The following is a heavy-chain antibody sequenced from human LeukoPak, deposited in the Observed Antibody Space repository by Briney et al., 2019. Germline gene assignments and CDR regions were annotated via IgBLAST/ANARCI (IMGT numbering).Heavy chain of an antibody. CDR3: ARFWSGFDF. D-gene: IGHD3-3*01. V-gene: IGHV4-59*01. Sequence: SETLSLTCTVSGGSINNYKWTWVRRPPGKGLEWIGYIYHSGTTNYNPPLGSRVTISVDTSKNQFSLRLTSVAAADTAIYYCARFWSGFDFWGQGALVTVSS. CDR1: GGSINNYK. CDR2: IYHSGTT. J-gene: IGHJ4*02.